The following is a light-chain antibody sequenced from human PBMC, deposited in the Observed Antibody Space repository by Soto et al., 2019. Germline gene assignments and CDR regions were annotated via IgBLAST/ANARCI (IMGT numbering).Light chain of an antibody. CDR1: QSVSSN. J-gene: IGKJ1*01. Sequence: EIVMTQSPVTLSVSPGERATLSCRASQSVSSNLAWYQQKPGQAPRLLIYGTSTRATDIPARFSGSGSGTEFTLTIRSLQSEDFAVYYCQQYNNHWTFGQGTKVEIQ. CDR2: GTS. CDR3: QQYNNHWT. V-gene: IGKV3-15*01.